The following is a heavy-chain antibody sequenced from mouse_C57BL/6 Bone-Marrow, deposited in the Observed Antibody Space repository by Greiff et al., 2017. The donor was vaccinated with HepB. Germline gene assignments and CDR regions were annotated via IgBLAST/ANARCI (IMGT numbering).Heavy chain of an antibody. CDR3: ARSCYCGSGWFAY. D-gene: IGHD1-1*01. J-gene: IGHJ3*01. CDR1: GYTFTSYW. Sequence: QVQLQQSGAELVKPGASVKLSCKASGYTFTSYWMHWVKQRPGQGLEWIGMIHPNSGSTNYNEKFKSKATLTADKSSSTAYMQLSSLTSEDSAVYYCARSCYCGSGWFAYWGQGTLVTVSA. CDR2: IHPNSGST. V-gene: IGHV1-64*01.